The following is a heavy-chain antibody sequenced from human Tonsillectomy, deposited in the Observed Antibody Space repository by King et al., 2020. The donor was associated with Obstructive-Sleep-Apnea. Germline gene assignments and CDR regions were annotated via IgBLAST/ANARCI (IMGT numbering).Heavy chain of an antibody. CDR3: AGDAPEDWATVTTNWGFEY. J-gene: IGHJ4*02. CDR1: GFTFSRDW. Sequence: DVQLVESGGGLVQPGGSLRLSCAASGFTFSRDWMSWVSQAAGKVLEWVAQVNEDGSVKLYMDSVEGRFTMVRDNAKNSMDLQMTSLGVEDTAAYYCAGDAPEDWATVTTNWGFEYWGQGTLVTVSS. V-gene: IGHV3-7*03. CDR2: VNEDGSVK. D-gene: IGHD4-17*01.